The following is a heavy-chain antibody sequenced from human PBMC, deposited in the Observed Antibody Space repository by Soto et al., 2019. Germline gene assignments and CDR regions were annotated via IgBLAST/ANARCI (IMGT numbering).Heavy chain of an antibody. CDR1: GYSFPHHH. J-gene: IGHJ6*02. D-gene: IGHD2-8*01. V-gene: IGHV1-2*04. CDR2: INPKSGGT. CDR3: ARGHSTDCSNGVCSFFYNHEMDV. Sequence: APVKGSCQASGYSFPHHHITRGRQAPGQGLEWLGRINPKSGGTSTAQKFQGWVTMTRDRSISTVYMELTRLRSDDTAVYFCARGHSTDCSNGVCSFFYNHEMDVWGQGTTVTVSS.